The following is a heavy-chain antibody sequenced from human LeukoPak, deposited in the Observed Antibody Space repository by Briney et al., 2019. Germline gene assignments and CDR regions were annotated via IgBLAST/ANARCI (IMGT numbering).Heavy chain of an antibody. D-gene: IGHD3-22*01. CDR2: TNPSGGST. V-gene: IGHV1-46*01. CDR3: ARGWLRTSSGYYYDYFDY. J-gene: IGHJ4*02. Sequence: ASVKVSCKASGYTFTSYYMHWVRQAPGQGLEWMGLTNPSGGSTSYAQKFQGRVTMTRDTSTSTVYMELSSLRSEDTAVYYCARGWLRTSSGYYYDYFDYWGQGTLVTVSS. CDR1: GYTFTSYY.